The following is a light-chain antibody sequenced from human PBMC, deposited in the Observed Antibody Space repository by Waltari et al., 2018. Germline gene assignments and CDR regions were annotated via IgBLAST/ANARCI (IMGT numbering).Light chain of an antibody. Sequence: DIQVTQSPSTLSASVGDRVTITCRASQSIVVWLAWYQQKPGKAPRLLIYKASYFESGVPSRFSGSGSGTAFTLTISSLQADDFATYYCLQYNSYPWTFGQGTKVEIK. V-gene: IGKV1-5*03. CDR1: QSIVVW. J-gene: IGKJ1*01. CDR3: LQYNSYPWT. CDR2: KAS.